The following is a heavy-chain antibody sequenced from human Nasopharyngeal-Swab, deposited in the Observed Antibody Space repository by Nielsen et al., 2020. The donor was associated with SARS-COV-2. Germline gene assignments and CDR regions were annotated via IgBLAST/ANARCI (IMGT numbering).Heavy chain of an antibody. J-gene: IGHJ3*02. Sequence: CAASGFTFDDYAVHWVRPAPGKGLELVSGISWNSGSTGYADSVKGRFTISRDNAKNSLYLQMNSLRAEDTALYYCAKDNNPYYYDSSGYAFDIWGQGTMVTVSS. CDR1: GFTFDDYA. V-gene: IGHV3-9*01. CDR2: ISWNSGST. CDR3: AKDNNPYYYDSSGYAFDI. D-gene: IGHD3-22*01.